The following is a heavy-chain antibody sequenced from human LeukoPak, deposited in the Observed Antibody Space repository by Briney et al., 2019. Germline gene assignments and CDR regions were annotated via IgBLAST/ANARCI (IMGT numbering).Heavy chain of an antibody. J-gene: IGHJ6*04. D-gene: IGHD3-10*02. CDR3: AELGITMIGGV. CDR1: GFTFSSYW. V-gene: IGHV3-7*01. CDR2: IKQEGSEK. Sequence: GGSLRLSCAASGFTFSSYWMSWVRQARGKGLEWVANIKQEGSEKYYVDSVKGRFTISRDNAKNSLYLQMNSLRAEDTAVYYCAELGITMIGGVWGKGTTVTISS.